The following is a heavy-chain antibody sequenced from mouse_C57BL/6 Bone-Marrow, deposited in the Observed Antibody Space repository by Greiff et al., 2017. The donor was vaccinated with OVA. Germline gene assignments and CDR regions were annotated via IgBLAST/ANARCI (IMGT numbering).Heavy chain of an antibody. D-gene: IGHD1-1*01. J-gene: IGHJ4*01. CDR1: GFNIKDDY. CDR3: TTRTVVPFYAMDY. Sequence: VQLQQSGAELVRPGASVKLSCTASGFNIKDDYMHWVKQRPEQGLEWIGWIDPENGATEYASKFQGKATIKADTYSNTAYRQVSSLTSEDTAVYYCTTRTVVPFYAMDYWGQGTSVTVSS. V-gene: IGHV14-4*01. CDR2: IDPENGAT.